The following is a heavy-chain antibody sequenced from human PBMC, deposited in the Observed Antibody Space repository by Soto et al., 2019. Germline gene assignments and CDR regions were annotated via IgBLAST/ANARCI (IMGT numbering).Heavy chain of an antibody. CDR2: IIPIFGTA. J-gene: IGHJ6*02. CDR1: GGTFSSYA. V-gene: IGHV1-69*13. D-gene: IGHD3-22*01. CDR3: ARALMAYYYDSNGYYYYGMDV. Sequence: AASVKVSCKASGGTFSSYAISWVRQAPGQGLEWMGGIIPIFGTANYAQKFQGRVTITADESTSTAYMELSSLRSEDTAVYYCARALMAYYYDSNGYYYYGMDVWGQGTTVTVSS.